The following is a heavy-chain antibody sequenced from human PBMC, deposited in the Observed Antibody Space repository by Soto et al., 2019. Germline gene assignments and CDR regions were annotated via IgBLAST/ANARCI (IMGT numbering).Heavy chain of an antibody. CDR2: IYYSGCT. CDR1: GGSISSDGNY. CDR3: ARARMVRGIIYYYGMDV. D-gene: IGHD3-10*01. V-gene: IGHV4-31*03. Sequence: QVQLQESGPGLVKSSQTLSLTCTVSGGSISSDGNYWSWIRQHPGKGLEWIGYIYYSGCTYYNPSIKSRVTISVDTSKNQFSLKLNSGTAADTAVYYCARARMVRGIIYYYGMDVWGQGTTVTVSS. J-gene: IGHJ6*02.